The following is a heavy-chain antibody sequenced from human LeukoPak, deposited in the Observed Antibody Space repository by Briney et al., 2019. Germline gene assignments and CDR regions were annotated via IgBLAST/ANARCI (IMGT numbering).Heavy chain of an antibody. V-gene: IGHV3-30*18. CDR3: AKDRETTASGTFDY. CDR1: GFTFNNYG. CDR2: ISEDGRRK. J-gene: IGHJ4*02. D-gene: IGHD6-13*01. Sequence: GRSLRLSCAASGFTFNNYGMHYVRQAPGKGLEWVAVISEDGRRKNYADSVKGRFTISRDNSNNTLYLQMNSLRAEDTGVYYCAKDRETTASGTFDYWGQGTLVTVSS.